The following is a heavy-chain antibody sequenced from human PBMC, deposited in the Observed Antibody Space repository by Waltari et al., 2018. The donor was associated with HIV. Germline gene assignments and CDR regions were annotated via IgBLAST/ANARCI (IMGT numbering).Heavy chain of an antibody. D-gene: IGHD1-1*01. CDR1: GYTFTSYY. CDR2: INPNSGGT. V-gene: IGHV1-2*02. CDR3: AKSPGTWSTRD. J-gene: IGHJ4*02. Sequence: QVQLVQSGAEVKKPGASVKVSCKASGYTFTSYYIHWVRQAPGQGLEWMGWINPNSGGTNYTQKFQGRVTMTRATSITTAYMELSRLRSDDTAVYYCAKSPGTWSTRDWGQGTLVTVSS.